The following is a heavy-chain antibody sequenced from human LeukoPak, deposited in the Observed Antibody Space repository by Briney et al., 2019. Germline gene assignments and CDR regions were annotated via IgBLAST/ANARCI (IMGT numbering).Heavy chain of an antibody. CDR1: GFTFSSYG. CDR3: AKESALTNAFDI. D-gene: IGHD1-14*01. V-gene: IGHV3-30*18. J-gene: IGHJ3*02. CDR2: ISYDGSNK. Sequence: GRSLRLSCAASGFTFSSYGMHWVRQAPGKGLEWVAVISYDGSNKYYADSVKGRLTISRDNSKNTLYLQMNSLRAEDTAVYYCAKESALTNAFDIWGQGTMVTVSS.